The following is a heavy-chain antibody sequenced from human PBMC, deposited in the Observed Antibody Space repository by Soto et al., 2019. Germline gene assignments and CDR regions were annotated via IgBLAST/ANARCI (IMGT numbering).Heavy chain of an antibody. J-gene: IGHJ6*04. V-gene: IGHV3-23*02. D-gene: IGHD2-15*01. CDR1: GLTFSRYA. Sequence: GGSLRLSCAASGLTFSRYAMSWVRQAPGKGLEWVSIINPSGDITYYGDSVKGRFTISVDTSKNQFSLKLSSVTAADTAVYYCARGLYCSGGSCHPPRPDVWGKGTTVTVSS. CDR2: INPSGDIT. CDR3: ARGLYCSGGSCHPPRPDV.